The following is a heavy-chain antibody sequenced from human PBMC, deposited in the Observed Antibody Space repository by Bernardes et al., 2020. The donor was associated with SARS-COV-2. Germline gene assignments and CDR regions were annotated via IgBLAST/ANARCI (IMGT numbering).Heavy chain of an antibody. CDR3: ARDDEQWERPYDY. Sequence: GGSLRLSCAASGFSFSSYWMHWVRQVPGKGLVWVSRINSDGSSISYADSVKGRFTMSRDNAKNTVYLQMNSLRAEDTALYYCARDDEQWERPYDYWGQGTLVTVSS. CDR1: GFSFSSYW. V-gene: IGHV3-74*01. CDR2: INSDGSSI. J-gene: IGHJ4*02. D-gene: IGHD1-1*01.